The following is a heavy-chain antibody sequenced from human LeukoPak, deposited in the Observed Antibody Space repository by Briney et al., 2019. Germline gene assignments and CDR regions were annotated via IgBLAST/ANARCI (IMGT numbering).Heavy chain of an antibody. V-gene: IGHV3-23*01. CDR1: GFTFSSYA. J-gene: IGHJ4*02. CDR2: ISGSGGTT. Sequence: GGSPRLSCAASGFTFSSYAMNWVRQAPGKGLEWVSAISGSGGTTYYADSVKGRFTISRDNSKNTLYLQMNSLRAEDTAVYYCAKELDHSNYLNYFDYWGQGTLVTVSS. D-gene: IGHD4-11*01. CDR3: AKELDHSNYLNYFDY.